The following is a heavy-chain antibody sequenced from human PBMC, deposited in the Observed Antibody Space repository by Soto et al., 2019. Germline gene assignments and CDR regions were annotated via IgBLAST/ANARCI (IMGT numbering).Heavy chain of an antibody. CDR1: GYTFISHG. Sequence: QVQLVQSGVEVKKPGASVKVSCKASGYTFISHGISWVRQAPGQGLEWMGWISGKNGNTNYAQKLQGRVTLTTDTSTSTAYMERRSLRSDETAVYYCARVSSSIVVVPDYGMDVWGQGSTVTVSS. CDR2: ISGKNGNT. V-gene: IGHV1-18*04. D-gene: IGHD2-15*01. CDR3: ARVSSSIVVVPDYGMDV. J-gene: IGHJ6*01.